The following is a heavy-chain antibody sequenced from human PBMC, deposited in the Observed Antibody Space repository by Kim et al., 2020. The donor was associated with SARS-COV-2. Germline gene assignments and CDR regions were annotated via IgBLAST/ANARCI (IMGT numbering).Heavy chain of an antibody. CDR2: IYYSGST. D-gene: IGHD6-19*01. CDR1: GGSISSGGYY. J-gene: IGHJ5*02. CDR3: ARAPISIAVAGTVRDWFDP. Sequence: SETLSLTCTVSGGSISSGGYYWSWIRQHPGKGLEWIGYIYYSGSTYYNPSLKSRVTISVDTSKNQFSLKLSSVTAADTAVYYCARAPISIAVAGTVRDWFDPWGQGTLVTVSS. V-gene: IGHV4-31*03.